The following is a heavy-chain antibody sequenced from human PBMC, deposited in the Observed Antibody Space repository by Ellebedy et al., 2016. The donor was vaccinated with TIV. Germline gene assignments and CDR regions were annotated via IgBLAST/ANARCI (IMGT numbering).Heavy chain of an antibody. CDR3: VRDDPSGWFDP. Sequence: MPGGSLRLSCAGSGFTFRSFASSWVRQAPGKGREGVGYIYYSWITNYNPSLKSRVTISRDTSKNQFSLRLTSVTAADTAAYYRVRDDPSGWFDPWGQGTLVTVSS. J-gene: IGHJ5*02. CDR2: IYYSWIT. CDR1: GFTFRSFA. V-gene: IGHV4-59*01. D-gene: IGHD3-10*01.